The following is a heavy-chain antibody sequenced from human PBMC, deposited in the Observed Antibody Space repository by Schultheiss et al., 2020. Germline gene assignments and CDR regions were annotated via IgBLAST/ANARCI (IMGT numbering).Heavy chain of an antibody. J-gene: IGHJ4*02. V-gene: IGHV4-61*01. CDR1: GGSVSSGSYY. Sequence: SQTLSLTCTVSGGSVSSGSYYWSWVRQPPGKGLEWIGYIYYSGSTTYNPSLKSRVTISVDTSKNQFSLKLSSVTAADTAVYYCAREYLLQGLDYWGQGTLVTVSS. CDR3: AREYLLQGLDY. CDR2: IYYSGST. D-gene: IGHD3-22*01.